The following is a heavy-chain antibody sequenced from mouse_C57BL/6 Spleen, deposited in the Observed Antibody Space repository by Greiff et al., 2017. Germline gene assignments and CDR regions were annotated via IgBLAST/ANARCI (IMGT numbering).Heavy chain of an antibody. CDR2: INPSTGGT. D-gene: IGHD1-1*01. CDR1: GYSFTGYY. J-gene: IGHJ2*01. V-gene: IGHV1-42*01. Sequence: EVQLQQSGPELVKPGASVKISCKASGYSFTGYYMNWVKQSPEKSLEWIGEINPSTGGTTYNQKFKAKATLTVDKSSSTAYMQLKSLTSEDSAVYYCARSRITTVVANYCDYWGQGTTLTVSS. CDR3: ARSRITTVVANYCDY.